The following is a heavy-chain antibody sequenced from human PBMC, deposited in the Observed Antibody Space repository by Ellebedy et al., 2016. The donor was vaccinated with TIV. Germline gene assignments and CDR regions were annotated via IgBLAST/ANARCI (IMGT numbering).Heavy chain of an antibody. CDR2: ISYDVITQ. V-gene: IGHV3-30*01. D-gene: IGHD3-16*01. Sequence: PGGSLRLSSTPSGFTFSSYSMFWVRQAPGKGLEWVALISYDVITQYYADSVKGRFTTSRDNSKNMLYLQMNSLRPEDTAVYYCANRGPRGTFSMDVWGKGTTVTVSS. CDR3: ANRGPRGTFSMDV. J-gene: IGHJ6*03. CDR1: GFTFSSYS.